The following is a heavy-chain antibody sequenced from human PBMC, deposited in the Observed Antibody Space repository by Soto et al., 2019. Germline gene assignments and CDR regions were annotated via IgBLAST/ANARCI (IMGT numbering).Heavy chain of an antibody. CDR3: APLSVSLSGPYGIHV. Sequence: SETLSLTCTVSGGSISSSSYYWGWIRQPPGKGLEWIGSIYYSGSTYYNPSLKSRVTISVDTSKNQFSLKLSSVTAADTAVYYCAPLSVSLSGPYGIHVWGQGTTVTVSS. D-gene: IGHD2-15*01. J-gene: IGHJ6*02. V-gene: IGHV4-39*01. CDR1: GGSISSSSYY. CDR2: IYYSGST.